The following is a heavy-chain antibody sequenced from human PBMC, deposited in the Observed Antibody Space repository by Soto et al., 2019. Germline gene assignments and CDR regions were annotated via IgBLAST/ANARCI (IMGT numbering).Heavy chain of an antibody. Sequence: SETLSLTCTVSGGSIIGYYWSWIRQSPGKGLEWIGYISYGGSTNYNPSLKSRVSISVDTSSNQFSLKLSSVSAADTAVYYCARLHCSGGSCYLLDYWGRGTLVTVSS. J-gene: IGHJ4*02. CDR1: GGSIIGYY. D-gene: IGHD2-15*01. CDR2: ISYGGST. CDR3: ARLHCSGGSCYLLDY. V-gene: IGHV4-59*01.